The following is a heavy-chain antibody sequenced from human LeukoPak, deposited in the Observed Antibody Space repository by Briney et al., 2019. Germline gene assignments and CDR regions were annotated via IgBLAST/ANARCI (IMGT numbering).Heavy chain of an antibody. Sequence: GGSLRLSCAVSVFTFSSYAMSWVRQAPGKGLEWVSAISGSGGSTYYADSVKGRFTISRDNSKNTLYLQMNSLRAEDTAVYYCAKDLTFGGEYYFDYWGQGTLVTVSS. V-gene: IGHV3-23*01. D-gene: IGHD3-16*01. CDR2: ISGSGGST. CDR1: VFTFSSYA. J-gene: IGHJ4*02. CDR3: AKDLTFGGEYYFDY.